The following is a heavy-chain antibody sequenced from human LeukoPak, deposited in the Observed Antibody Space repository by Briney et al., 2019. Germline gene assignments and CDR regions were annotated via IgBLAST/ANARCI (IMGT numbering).Heavy chain of an antibody. CDR1: GYTFTSYA. D-gene: IGHD3-9*01. CDR2: INTNTGNP. J-gene: IGHJ3*02. Sequence: ASVKVSSKASGYTFTSYAMNWGRQAPGQGVEWRGWINTNTGNPTYAQGFTGRFVFSLDTSVSTAYLQISSLKAEDSAVYYCARGGISWLWAFDIWGQGTMVTVSS. CDR3: ARGGISWLWAFDI. V-gene: IGHV7-4-1*02.